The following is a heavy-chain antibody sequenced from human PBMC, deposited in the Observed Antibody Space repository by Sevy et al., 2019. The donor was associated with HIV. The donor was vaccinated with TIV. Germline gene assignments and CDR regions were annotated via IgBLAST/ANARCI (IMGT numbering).Heavy chain of an antibody. CDR2: IYSDGST. CDR1: GFSVNSNY. D-gene: IGHD3-3*01. Sequence: GGSLRLSCAASGFSVNSNYMTWVRQAPGKGLDWVSIIYSDGSTKYADDLKERFTISRDNSKKTMYLQMKSLRIEDTAVYYCARGGTICGLVRQYFDYWGQGTLVTVSS. J-gene: IGHJ4*02. CDR3: ARGGTICGLVRQYFDY. V-gene: IGHV3-66*01.